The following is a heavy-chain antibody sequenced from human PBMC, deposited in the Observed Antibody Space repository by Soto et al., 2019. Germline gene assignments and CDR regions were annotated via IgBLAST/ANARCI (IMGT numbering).Heavy chain of an antibody. Sequence: ASVKVSCKVSGYTLTELSMHWVRQAPGKGLEWMGGFDPEDGETIYAQKFQGRVTMTEDTSTDTAYMELSSLRSEDTAVYYCATVFGSRTARKSDYWGQGTLVTVSS. V-gene: IGHV1-24*01. D-gene: IGHD2-2*01. J-gene: IGHJ4*02. CDR1: GYTLTELS. CDR3: ATVFGSRTARKSDY. CDR2: FDPEDGET.